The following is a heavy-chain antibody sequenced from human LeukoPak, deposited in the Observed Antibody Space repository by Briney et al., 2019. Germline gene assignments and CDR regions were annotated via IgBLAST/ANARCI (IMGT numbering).Heavy chain of an antibody. V-gene: IGHV3-30*14. Sequence: SGGSLRLSCAASGFTFSSYAMHWVRQAPGKGLEWVAVISYDGSNKYYADSVKGRFTISRDNSKNTLYLQMNSLRAEDTAVYYCAKDSHPFSSGWSTADYYFDYWGQGTLVTVSS. J-gene: IGHJ4*02. CDR1: GFTFSSYA. CDR2: ISYDGSNK. D-gene: IGHD6-19*01. CDR3: AKDSHPFSSGWSTADYYFDY.